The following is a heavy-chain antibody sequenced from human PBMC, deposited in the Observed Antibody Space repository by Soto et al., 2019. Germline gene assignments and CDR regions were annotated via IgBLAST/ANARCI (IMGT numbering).Heavy chain of an antibody. Sequence: GGSLRLSCAASGFTFSSYGMHWVRQAPGKGLEWVAVISYDGSNKYYADSVKGRFTISRDNSKNTLYLQMNSLRAEDTAVYYCAKDASGSYYDAFDIWGQGTMVTVSS. V-gene: IGHV3-30*18. CDR3: AKDASGSYYDAFDI. D-gene: IGHD1-26*01. CDR2: ISYDGSNK. CDR1: GFTFSSYG. J-gene: IGHJ3*02.